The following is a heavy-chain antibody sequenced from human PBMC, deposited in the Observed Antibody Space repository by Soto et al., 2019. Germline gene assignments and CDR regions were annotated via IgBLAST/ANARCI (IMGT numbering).Heavy chain of an antibody. CDR3: AGGPPAGGTVTTYPDY. V-gene: IGHV1-2*04. D-gene: IGHD4-17*01. CDR1: GYTFTGYY. CDR2: INPNSGGT. Sequence: QVQLVQSGAEVKKPGASVKVSCKASGYTFTGYYMHWVRQAPGQGLEWMGWINPNSGGTNYAQKFQGWVTMTRDTSISTAYMELSRLRSDDTAVYYCAGGPPAGGTVTTYPDYWGQGTLVTVSS. J-gene: IGHJ4*02.